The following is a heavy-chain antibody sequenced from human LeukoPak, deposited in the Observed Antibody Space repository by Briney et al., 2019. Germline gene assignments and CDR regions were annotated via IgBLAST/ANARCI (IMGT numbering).Heavy chain of an antibody. V-gene: IGHV3-49*04. J-gene: IGHJ4*02. CDR1: GFTFGDYA. CDR2: IRRKAHGGTT. CDR3: TRVTYYYDNSGYFHFDS. D-gene: IGHD3-22*01. Sequence: GGSRRLSCTTSGFTFGDYAMSWVRQAPGKGLEWVSFIRRKAHGGTTEYAASVKGRFSSSRDDSKSIAYLQMNSLKTEDTAVYFCTRVTYYYDNSGYFHFDSWGQGSLVTVSS.